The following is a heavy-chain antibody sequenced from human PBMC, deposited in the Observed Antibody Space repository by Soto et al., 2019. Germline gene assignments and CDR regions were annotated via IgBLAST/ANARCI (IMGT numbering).Heavy chain of an antibody. CDR1: GFTFSSYA. V-gene: IGHV3-23*01. D-gene: IGHD6-19*01. Sequence: GESLKISCAASGFTFSSYAMSWVRQAPGKGLEWVSAISASGGTTYYADSVRGRFTISRDNSKNTLYLQMNSLRAEDTVVYYCAKDRKSGSGWYWDYWGQGTLVTVSS. J-gene: IGHJ4*02. CDR3: AKDRKSGSGWYWDY. CDR2: ISASGGTT.